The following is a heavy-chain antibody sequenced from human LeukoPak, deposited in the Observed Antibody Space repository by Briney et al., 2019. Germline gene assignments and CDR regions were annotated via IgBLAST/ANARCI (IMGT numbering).Heavy chain of an antibody. CDR3: TRVVFRFGIDY. CDR2: IRSKAYGGTT. V-gene: IGHV3-49*04. Sequence: GGTLRLSCAASGFNFYNYGISWVRQAPGKGLEWVGFIRSKAYGGTTEYAASVKGRFTISRDDSKSIAYLQMNSLKTEDTAVYYCTRVVFRFGIDYWGQGTLVTVSS. D-gene: IGHD3-10*01. J-gene: IGHJ4*02. CDR1: GFNFYNYG.